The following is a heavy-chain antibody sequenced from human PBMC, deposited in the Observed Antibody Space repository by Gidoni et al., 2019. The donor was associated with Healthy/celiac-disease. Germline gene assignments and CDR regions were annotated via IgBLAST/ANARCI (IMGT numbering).Heavy chain of an antibody. J-gene: IGHJ4*02. CDR2: IWYDGSNK. Sequence: QVQLVESGGVVVQPGRSLRLSCAASGFTFSSDGMPGVRQAPGKGLEWVAVIWYDGSNKYYADSVKGRFTISRDNSKNTLYLQMNSLRAEDTAVYYCAREGYSSGWSDYWGQGTLVTVSS. D-gene: IGHD6-19*01. V-gene: IGHV3-33*01. CDR3: AREGYSSGWSDY. CDR1: GFTFSSDG.